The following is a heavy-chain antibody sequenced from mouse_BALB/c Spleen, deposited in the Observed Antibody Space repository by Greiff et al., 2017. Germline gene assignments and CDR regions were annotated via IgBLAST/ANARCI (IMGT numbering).Heavy chain of an antibody. CDR3: AISTMITTRAMDY. CDR1: GYSFTSYY. D-gene: IGHD2-4*01. V-gene: IGHV1S135*01. Sequence: VQLQQSGPELMKPGASVKISCKASGYSFTSYYMHWVKQSHGKSLEWIGYIDPFNGGTSYNQKFKGKATLTVDKSSSTAYMHLSSLTSEDSAVYYCAISTMITTRAMDYWGQGTSVTVSS. CDR2: IDPFNGGT. J-gene: IGHJ4*01.